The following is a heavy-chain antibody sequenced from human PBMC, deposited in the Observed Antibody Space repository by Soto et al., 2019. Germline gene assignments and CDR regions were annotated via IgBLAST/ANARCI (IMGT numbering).Heavy chain of an antibody. D-gene: IGHD5-12*01. J-gene: IGHJ6*02. V-gene: IGHV1-69*13. Sequence: ASVKVSCKASGGTFSSYAISWVRQAPGQGLEWMGGIIPIFGTANYAQKFQGRVTITADESTSTAYMELSSLRSEDTAVYHCAREDSGSMDVWGQGTTVTVSS. CDR1: GGTFSSYA. CDR2: IIPIFGTA. CDR3: AREDSGSMDV.